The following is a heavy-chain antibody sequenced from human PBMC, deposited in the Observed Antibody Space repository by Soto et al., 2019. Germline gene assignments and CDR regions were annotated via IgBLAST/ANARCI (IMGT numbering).Heavy chain of an antibody. CDR1: GFTVSSNY. D-gene: IGHD3-10*01. CDR3: ARDTGPPDYYYGMDV. J-gene: IGHJ6*02. CDR2: IYSGGST. Sequence: PLGSLRLSCAASGFTVSSNYMSWVRQAPGKGLEWVSVIYSGGSTYYADSVKGRFTISRDNSKNTLYLQMNSLRAEDTAVYYCARDTGPPDYYYGMDVWGQGTTVTVSS. V-gene: IGHV3-53*01.